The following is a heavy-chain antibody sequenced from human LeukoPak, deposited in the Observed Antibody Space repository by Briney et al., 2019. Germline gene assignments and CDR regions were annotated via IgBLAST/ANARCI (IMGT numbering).Heavy chain of an antibody. CDR2: ISYDGSNK. CDR1: GFTFSSYA. V-gene: IGHV3-30*14. Sequence: PGGSLRLSCTASGFTFSSYAMHWVRQAPGKGLEWVAVISYDGSNKYYADSVKGRFTISRDNSKNTLYLQMNSLRAEDTAVYYCARLHGESSWGFDPWGQGTLVTVSS. CDR3: ARLHGESSWGFDP. D-gene: IGHD6-13*01. J-gene: IGHJ5*02.